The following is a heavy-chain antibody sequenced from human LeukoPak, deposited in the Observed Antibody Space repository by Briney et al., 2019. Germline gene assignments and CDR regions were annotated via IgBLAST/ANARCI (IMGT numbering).Heavy chain of an antibody. V-gene: IGHV4-39*01. CDR3: ARAYGSGIRSDY. CDR1: GGSISSSSYY. D-gene: IGHD3-10*01. J-gene: IGHJ4*02. Sequence: SETLSLTCTVSGGSISSSSYYWGWIRQPPGKGLEWIGNIYYSGSTYYNPSLKSRVTISVDTSKNQFSLKMTSVSAADTAVYYCARAYGSGIRSDYWGQGTLVTVSS. CDR2: IYYSGST.